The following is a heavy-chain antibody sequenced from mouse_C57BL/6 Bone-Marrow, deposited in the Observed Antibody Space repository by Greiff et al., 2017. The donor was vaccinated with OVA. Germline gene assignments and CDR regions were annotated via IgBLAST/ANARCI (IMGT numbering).Heavy chain of an antibody. V-gene: IGHV5-12*01. CDR1: GFTFSDYY. D-gene: IGHD2-2*01. CDR2: ISNGGGST. Sequence: EVMLVESGGGLVQPGGSLKLSCAASGFTFSDYYMYWVRQTPEKRLEWVAYISNGGGSTYYPDTVKGRFTISRDNAKNTLYLQMSRLKSEDTAMYYCARHYGFLYWYFDVWGTGTTVTVSS. CDR3: ARHYGFLYWYFDV. J-gene: IGHJ1*03.